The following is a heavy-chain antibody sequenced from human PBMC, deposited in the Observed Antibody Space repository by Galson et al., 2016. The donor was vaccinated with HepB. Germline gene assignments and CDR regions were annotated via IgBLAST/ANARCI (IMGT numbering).Heavy chain of an antibody. CDR3: AREGSSTNWYSPGHADY. Sequence: SLRLSCAASGFSFITYSLNWVRQSPGKGLEWVSYISSTGSTIYYADSVKGRFTISRDNAKNSLYLQMNSLGVEDTALYYCAREGSSTNWYSPGHADYWGQGTLVTVSS. CDR2: ISSTGSTI. V-gene: IGHV3-48*04. D-gene: IGHD2-2*02. J-gene: IGHJ4*02. CDR1: GFSFITYS.